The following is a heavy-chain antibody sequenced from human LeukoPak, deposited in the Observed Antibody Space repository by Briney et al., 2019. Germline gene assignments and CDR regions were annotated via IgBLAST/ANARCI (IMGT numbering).Heavy chain of an antibody. J-gene: IGHJ4*02. CDR1: GGSFSGYY. D-gene: IGHD1-26*01. CDR2: INHSGST. CDR3: ASFSGSYYFDY. Sequence: SETLSLTCALYGGSFSGYYWSWIRQPPGKGLEWIGEINHSGSTNYNPSLKSRVTISVDTSKNQFSLKLSSVTAADTAVYYCASFSGSYYFDYWGQGTLVTVSS. V-gene: IGHV4-34*01.